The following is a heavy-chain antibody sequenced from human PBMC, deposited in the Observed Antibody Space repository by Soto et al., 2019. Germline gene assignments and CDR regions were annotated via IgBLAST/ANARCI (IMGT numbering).Heavy chain of an antibody. CDR2: ISAYNGNT. D-gene: IGHD6-13*01. J-gene: IGHJ4*02. CDR3: ARDLLYSSSWHGSLDY. Sequence: GASVKVSCKASGYTFTSYGISWVRQAPGQGLEWMGWISAYNGNTNYAQKLQGRVTMTTDTSTSTAYMELRSLRSDDTAVYYCARDLLYSSSWHGSLDYWGQGTLVTVSS. CDR1: GYTFTSYG. V-gene: IGHV1-18*01.